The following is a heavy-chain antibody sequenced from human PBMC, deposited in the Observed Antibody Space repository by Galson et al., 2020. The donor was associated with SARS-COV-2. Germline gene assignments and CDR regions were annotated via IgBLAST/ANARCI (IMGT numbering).Heavy chain of an antibody. CDR2: IGGSGANT. D-gene: IGHD3-10*01. CDR3: ARDRGSGHVAIISAQIYYYYAMDV. CDR1: GLTFSRHA. Sequence: GESLKISCAASGLTFSRHAMSWVRQAPGKGLEWLSSIGGSGANTYYADSVKGRFTISRDNSKNTLYLQMNSLRGEDTALYFCARDRGSGHVAIISAQIYYYYAMDVWGQGTTVTVSS. J-gene: IGHJ6*02. V-gene: IGHV3-23*01.